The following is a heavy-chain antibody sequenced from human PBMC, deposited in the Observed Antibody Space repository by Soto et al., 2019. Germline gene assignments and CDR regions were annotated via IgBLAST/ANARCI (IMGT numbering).Heavy chain of an antibody. J-gene: IGHJ4*02. V-gene: IGHV1-18*01. CDR3: ARIIQSDFWSGYYYFFDY. Sequence: QVHLVQSGAEVEKPGASVKVSCKASGYTFTDYGISWVRQAPGQGLQWMGWITAFNGNTKYAQQFQGRVTMTTDTSTSTAYTELRSLQSDDTAVYYCARIIQSDFWSGYYYFFDYWGQGTLVTVSS. CDR2: ITAFNGNT. D-gene: IGHD3-3*01. CDR1: GYTFTDYG.